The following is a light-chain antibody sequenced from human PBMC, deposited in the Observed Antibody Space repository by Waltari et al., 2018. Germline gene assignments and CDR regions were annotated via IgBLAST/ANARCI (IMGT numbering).Light chain of an antibody. V-gene: IGKV3-11*01. J-gene: IGKJ2*01. CDR3: HQRLIWPYT. CDR2: DAS. Sequence: EIVLPQSPATLSLSPGERATLSCRASQSVGSYLPWYQQKSGQAPRLLIYDASNRATGIPARFSGSGSGTDFTFTISSLEPEDFVVYYCHQRLIWPYTFGQGTKLEIK. CDR1: QSVGSY.